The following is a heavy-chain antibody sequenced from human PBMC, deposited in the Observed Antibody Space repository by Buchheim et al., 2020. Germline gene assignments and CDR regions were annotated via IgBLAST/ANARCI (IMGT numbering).Heavy chain of an antibody. Sequence: QVQLQQWGAGLLKPSETLSLTCAVYGGSFSGYYWSWIRQPPGKGLEWIGEINHSGSTNYNPYLTSRVTISVDTSKNKISLKLSSVTAADTAVYYCARGRLVPYYFDHWGQGTL. CDR1: GGSFSGYY. D-gene: IGHD6-19*01. CDR3: ARGRLVPYYFDH. CDR2: INHSGST. V-gene: IGHV4-34*01. J-gene: IGHJ4*02.